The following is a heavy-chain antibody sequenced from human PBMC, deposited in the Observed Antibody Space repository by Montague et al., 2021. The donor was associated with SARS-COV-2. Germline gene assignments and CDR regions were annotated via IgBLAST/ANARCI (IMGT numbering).Heavy chain of an antibody. CDR3: AGLSWIRGAFDI. V-gene: IGHV4-61*02. J-gene: IGHJ3*02. CDR1: GGSISSGSYY. D-gene: IGHD5-18*01. CDR2: IYTSGST. Sequence: TLSLTCTVSGGSISSGSYYWSWIRQPAGKGLEWIGRIYTSGSTNYXPSLKSRVIISVDTSKNQCSLKLSSVTAADTAVYYCAGLSWIRGAFDIWGQGTMGTVSS.